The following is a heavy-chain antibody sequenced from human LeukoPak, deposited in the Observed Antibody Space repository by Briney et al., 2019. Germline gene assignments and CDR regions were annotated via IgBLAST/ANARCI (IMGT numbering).Heavy chain of an antibody. D-gene: IGHD3-10*01. J-gene: IGHJ4*02. V-gene: IGHV3-48*01. CDR2: ISRSSSTI. CDR1: GFTFSDHY. Sequence: GGSLRLSCAASGFTFSDHYMDWVRQAPGKGLEWVSYISRSSSTIYYADSVKGRFTISRDNAKNSLYLQMNSLRAEDTAVYYCARDSGYYGSGSYYWLDYWGQGILVTVSS. CDR3: ARDSGYYGSGSYYWLDY.